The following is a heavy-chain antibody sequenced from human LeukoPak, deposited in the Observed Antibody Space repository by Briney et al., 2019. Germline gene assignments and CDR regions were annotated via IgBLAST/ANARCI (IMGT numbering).Heavy chain of an antibody. D-gene: IGHD6-13*01. V-gene: IGHV1-69*05. CDR1: GGTFSSYA. CDR2: IIPIFGTA. Sequence: SVKVSCKASGGTFSSYAISWVRQAPGQGLEWMGGIIPIFGTANYAQKFQGRVTITTDESTSTAYMELSSLRSDDTAVYYCARDLGGSPPLDYWGQGTLDTVSS. CDR3: ARDLGGSPPLDY. J-gene: IGHJ4*02.